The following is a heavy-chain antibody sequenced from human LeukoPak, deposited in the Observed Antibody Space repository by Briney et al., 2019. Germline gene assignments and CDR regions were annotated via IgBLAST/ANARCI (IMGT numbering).Heavy chain of an antibody. D-gene: IGHD6-13*01. V-gene: IGHV3-11*01. Sequence: KSGGSLRLSCAASGFTFSDYYMSWIRQAPGKGLEWVSYISSSGSTIYYADSVKGRFTISRDNAKNSLYLQMNSLRAEDTAVYYCAREAEEYSSSWYVDYWGQGTLVTVSS. CDR1: GFTFSDYY. CDR2: ISSSGSTI. J-gene: IGHJ4*02. CDR3: AREAEEYSSSWYVDY.